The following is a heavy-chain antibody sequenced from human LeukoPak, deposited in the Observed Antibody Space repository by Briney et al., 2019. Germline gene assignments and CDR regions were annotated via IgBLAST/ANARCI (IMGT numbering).Heavy chain of an antibody. CDR2: ISSSSSYI. D-gene: IGHD2-2*01. CDR3: ARDQGDIVVVPAANVDY. CDR1: GFTFSSYS. J-gene: IGHJ4*02. Sequence: GGSLRLSCAASGFTFSSYSMNWVRQAPGKGLEWVSSISSSSSYIYYADSVKGRFTIYRDNAKNSLYLQMKSLRAEDTAVYYCARDQGDIVVVPAANVDYWGQGTLVTVSS. V-gene: IGHV3-21*01.